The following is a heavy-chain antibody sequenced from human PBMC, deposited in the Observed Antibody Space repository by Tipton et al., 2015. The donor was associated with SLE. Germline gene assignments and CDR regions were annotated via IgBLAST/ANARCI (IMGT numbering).Heavy chain of an antibody. CDR3: ARDSSSAYYQLDY. D-gene: IGHD3-22*01. V-gene: IGHV4-61*09. CDR1: GGSISCGYSF. Sequence: TLSLTCTVSGGSISCGYSFWSWIRQPAGKGLEWIGHIYSSGTTNYIPSLKSRVTISLDTSKNQFSLKLSSLTAADTAVYYCARDSSSAYYQLDYWGQGTLVTVSS. CDR2: IYSSGTT. J-gene: IGHJ4*02.